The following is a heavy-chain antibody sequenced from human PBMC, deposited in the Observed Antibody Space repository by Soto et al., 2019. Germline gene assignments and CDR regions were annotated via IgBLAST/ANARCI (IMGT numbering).Heavy chain of an antibody. V-gene: IGHV3-21*01. J-gene: IGHJ6*02. Sequence: WGFLRHSCAASGFNFRSYSRSRVRQATGKGLEWVSSISSSSSYIYYAASVKRRFTISRDNAKYSLYLQMNSLRADDTAVYYCSRYVPSSGWYYYYYGMAVLGQGTTVPVSS. CDR3: SRYVPSSGWYYYYYGMAV. CDR1: GFNFRSYS. D-gene: IGHD6-19*01. CDR2: ISSSSSYI.